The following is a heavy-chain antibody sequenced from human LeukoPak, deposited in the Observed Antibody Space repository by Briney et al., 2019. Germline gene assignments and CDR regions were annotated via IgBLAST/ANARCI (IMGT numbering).Heavy chain of an antibody. CDR2: ISAYNGNT. V-gene: IGHV1-18*01. J-gene: IGHJ5*02. Sequence: ASVKVSCKASGYTFTSYGISWVRQAPGQGLEWMGWISAYNGNTNYAQKFQGRVTITADKSTSTAYMELSSLRSEDTAVYYCARGPRFWSGYYSHNWFDPWGQGTLVTVSS. CDR3: ARGPRFWSGYYSHNWFDP. CDR1: GYTFTSYG. D-gene: IGHD3-3*01.